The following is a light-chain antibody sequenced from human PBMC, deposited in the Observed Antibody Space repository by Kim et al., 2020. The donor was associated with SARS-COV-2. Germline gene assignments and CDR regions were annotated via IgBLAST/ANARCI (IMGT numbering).Light chain of an antibody. CDR1: SSDISGYNY. J-gene: IGLJ2*01. V-gene: IGLV2-11*03. CDR2: DVS. CDR3: CSYIGTSTMV. Sequence: GQSVTISCPGTSSDISGYNYVSWYQKYPGKTPQLMIYDVSKRPSGVPDRFSGSKSGNTASLTISGLQAEDEADYYCCSYIGTSTMVFGGGTQLTVL.